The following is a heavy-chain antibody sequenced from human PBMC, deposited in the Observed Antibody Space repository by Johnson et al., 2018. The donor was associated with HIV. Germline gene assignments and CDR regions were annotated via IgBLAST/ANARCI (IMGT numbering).Heavy chain of an antibody. CDR3: ARDNNLSSAFDI. D-gene: IGHD2/OR15-2a*01. CDR2: INWNGGST. Sequence: VQLVESGGGLVQPGRSLRLSCAASGFTFDDYGMSWVRQAPGKGLEWVSGINWNGGSTGYADSVKGRFTISRDNAKNSLYLQMNSLRAEDTALYYCARDNNLSSAFDIWGQGTMVTVSS. J-gene: IGHJ3*02. V-gene: IGHV3-20*04. CDR1: GFTFDDYG.